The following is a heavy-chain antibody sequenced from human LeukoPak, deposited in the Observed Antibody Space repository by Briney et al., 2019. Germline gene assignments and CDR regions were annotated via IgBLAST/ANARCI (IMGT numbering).Heavy chain of an antibody. CDR2: IKQDGSEK. Sequence: GGSLRLSCAASGFTFSSYWMSWVRQAPGKGLEWVANIKQDGSEKYYVDSVKGRFTISRDNAKNSLYLQMNSLRAEDTAVYYCARDANYYDSSGRDYWGQGTLVTVSS. D-gene: IGHD3-22*01. J-gene: IGHJ4*02. CDR3: ARDANYYDSSGRDY. V-gene: IGHV3-7*01. CDR1: GFTFSSYW.